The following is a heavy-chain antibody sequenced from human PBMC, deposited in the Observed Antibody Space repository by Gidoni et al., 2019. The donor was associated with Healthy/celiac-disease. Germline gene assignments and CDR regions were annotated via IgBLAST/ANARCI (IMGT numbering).Heavy chain of an antibody. CDR3: ARGDPFDN. V-gene: IGHV1-18*01. Sequence: QVQLLQSGAEAKKPGSSVKVSCKRSGYTFRSYAINWVRRAPGQGLEWMGWISSYNGDTNYAQKFQGRVTMTTDTSTSTAYMELRSLRSDDTAVYYCARGDPFDNWGQGTLVTVSS. CDR2: ISSYNGDT. CDR1: GYTFRSYA. D-gene: IGHD1-26*01. J-gene: IGHJ4*02.